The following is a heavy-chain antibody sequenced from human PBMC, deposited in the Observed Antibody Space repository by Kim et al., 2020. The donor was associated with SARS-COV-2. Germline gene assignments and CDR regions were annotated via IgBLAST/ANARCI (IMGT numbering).Heavy chain of an antibody. D-gene: IGHD3-22*01. CDR1: GGSISSSSYY. Sequence: SETLSLTCTVSGGSISSSSYYWGWIRQPPGKGLEWIGSIYYSGSTYYNPSLKSRVTISVDTSKNQFSLKLSSVTAADTAVYYCARVARRVSQVVVIDDAFDIWGQGTMVTVSS. CDR3: ARVARRVSQVVVIDDAFDI. CDR2: IYYSGST. J-gene: IGHJ3*02. V-gene: IGHV4-39*07.